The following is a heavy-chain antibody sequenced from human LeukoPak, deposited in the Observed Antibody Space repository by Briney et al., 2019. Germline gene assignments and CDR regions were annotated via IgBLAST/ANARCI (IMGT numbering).Heavy chain of an antibody. CDR1: GFTFSSYS. D-gene: IGHD1-7*01. CDR3: AKDGTGTTRVNWFDP. V-gene: IGHV3-48*01. Sequence: GGSLRLSCAASGFTFSSYSMNWVRQAPGKGLEWVSYISSSSSTIYYADSVKGRFTISRDNAKNSLYLQMNSLRVEDTAVYYCAKDGTGTTRVNWFDPWGQGTLVTVSS. J-gene: IGHJ5*02. CDR2: ISSSSSTI.